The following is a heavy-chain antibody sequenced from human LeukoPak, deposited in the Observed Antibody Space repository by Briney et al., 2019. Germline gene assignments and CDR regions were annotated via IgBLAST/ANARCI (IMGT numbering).Heavy chain of an antibody. CDR2: IYYSGST. V-gene: IGHV4-59*01. CDR1: GGSISSYY. J-gene: IGHJ4*02. D-gene: IGHD3-3*01. Sequence: SETLSLTCTVSGGSISSYYWSWIRQPPGKGLEWIGYIYYSGSTNYNPSLKSRVTISVDTSKNQFSLKLSSVTAADTAVYYCARDTFWSGCDYWGQGTLVTVSS. CDR3: ARDTFWSGCDY.